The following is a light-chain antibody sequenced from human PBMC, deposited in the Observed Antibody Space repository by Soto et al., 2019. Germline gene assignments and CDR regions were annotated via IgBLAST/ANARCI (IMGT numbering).Light chain of an antibody. CDR3: SSYAGSNIDHV. Sequence: QSSPSHPPSASWSPGHSVTIFCTGTSSDVGGYKYVSWYQQHPGKVPKLMIYEVSKRPSGVPDRFSGSKSGNTASLTVSGLQAEDEADYYCSSYAGSNIDHVFGTGTKVTVL. J-gene: IGLJ1*01. V-gene: IGLV2-8*01. CDR1: SSDVGGYKY. CDR2: EVS.